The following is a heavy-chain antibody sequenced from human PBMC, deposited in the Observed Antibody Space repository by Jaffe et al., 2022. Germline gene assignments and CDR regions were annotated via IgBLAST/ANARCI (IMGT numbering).Heavy chain of an antibody. CDR3: ARDRRAGREDAFDI. CDR1: GGSISSGSYY. J-gene: IGHJ3*02. D-gene: IGHD2-15*01. Sequence: QVQLQESGPGLVKPSQTLSLTCTVSGGSISSGSYYWSWIRQPAGKGLEWIGRIYTSGSTNYNPSLKSRVTISVDTSKNQFSLKLSSVTAADTAVYYCARDRRAGREDAFDIWGQGTMVTVSS. V-gene: IGHV4-61*02. CDR2: IYTSGST.